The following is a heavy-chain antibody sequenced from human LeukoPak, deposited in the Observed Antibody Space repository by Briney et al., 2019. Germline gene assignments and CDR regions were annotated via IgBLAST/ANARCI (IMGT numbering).Heavy chain of an antibody. Sequence: SETLSLTCTVSGGTISSSSYYWGWIRQPPGKGLEWIRSIDYSGSTYCNTSLKSRVTMSIDTSKSQFSLKLSCVTSADTAVYYCARYNLDSNYVRCYFDYWGQGTLVTVSS. D-gene: IGHD4-11*01. V-gene: IGHV4-39*01. CDR2: IDYSGST. CDR3: ARYNLDSNYVRCYFDY. CDR1: GGTISSSSYY. J-gene: IGHJ4*02.